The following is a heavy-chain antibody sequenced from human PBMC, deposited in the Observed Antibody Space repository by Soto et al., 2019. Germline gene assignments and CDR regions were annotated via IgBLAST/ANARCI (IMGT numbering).Heavy chain of an antibody. V-gene: IGHV4-30-2*01. CDR1: GGSLSSGGYS. J-gene: IGHJ4*02. CDR2: IYHSGST. Sequence: SETLSLTCAVSGGSLSSGGYSWSWIRQPPGKGLEWIGYIYHSGSTYYNPSLKSRVTISVDRSKNQFSLKLSSVTAADTAVYYCARGRTVATINYFDYWGQGTLVTVSS. CDR3: ARGRTVATINYFDY. D-gene: IGHD5-12*01.